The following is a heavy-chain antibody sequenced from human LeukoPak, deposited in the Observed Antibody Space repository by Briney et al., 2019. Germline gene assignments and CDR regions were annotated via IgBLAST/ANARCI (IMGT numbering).Heavy chain of an antibody. CDR1: GFTFSSYW. CDR3: AKPSGYGSGSYFLDP. CDR2: IRYDGSNK. D-gene: IGHD3-10*01. J-gene: IGHJ5*02. Sequence: PGGSLRLSCAASGFTFSSYWMSWVRQAPGKGLEWVAFIRYDGSNKYYADSVKGRFTISRDNSKNTLYLQMNSLRAEDTAVYYCAKPSGYGSGSYFLDPWGQGTLVTVSS. V-gene: IGHV3-30*02.